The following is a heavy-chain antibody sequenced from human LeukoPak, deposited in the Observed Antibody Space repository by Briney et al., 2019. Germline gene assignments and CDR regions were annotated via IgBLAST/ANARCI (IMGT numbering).Heavy chain of an antibody. D-gene: IGHD3-9*01. J-gene: IGHJ5*02. Sequence: GGSLRLSCAASGFTFSSYWMHWVRQAPGKGLVWVSRSNSDGSITSYADSVKGRFTISRDNSKNTLYLLMNRLRAEDTAVYYCAKGKYYHILTGYYNVSPFDPWGQGTLVTVSS. CDR1: GFTFSSYW. V-gene: IGHV3-74*01. CDR3: AKGKYYHILTGYYNVSPFDP. CDR2: SNSDGSIT.